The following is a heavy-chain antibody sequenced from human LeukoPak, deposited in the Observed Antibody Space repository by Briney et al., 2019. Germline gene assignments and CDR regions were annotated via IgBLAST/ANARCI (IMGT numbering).Heavy chain of an antibody. CDR1: GFTFSSYW. Sequence: GGSLRLSCAASGFTFSSYWMSWGRQAPGKGLEWVANIKQDGSEKYYVDSVKGRFTISRDNAKNSLYLQMNSLRAEDTAVYYCARDYSSGAFGEVIYYYYYMDVWGKGTTVTVSS. CDR3: ARDYSSGAFGEVIYYYYYMDV. D-gene: IGHD3-10*01. CDR2: IKQDGSEK. J-gene: IGHJ6*03. V-gene: IGHV3-7*01.